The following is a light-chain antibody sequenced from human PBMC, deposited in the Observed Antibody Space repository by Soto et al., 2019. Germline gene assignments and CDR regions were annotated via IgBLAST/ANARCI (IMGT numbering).Light chain of an antibody. CDR3: SSYAGSNNQV. CDR2: EVS. V-gene: IGLV2-8*01. CDR1: SSDVGGYNY. Sequence: QSALTQPPSASGSPGQSVTISCTGTSSDVGGYNYVSWYQQHPGKAPKLMIYEVSKRPSGVPDRFSGSKSGNTASLTVSGLQAEDEADYYCSSYAGSNNQVFGPGTKVTVL. J-gene: IGLJ1*01.